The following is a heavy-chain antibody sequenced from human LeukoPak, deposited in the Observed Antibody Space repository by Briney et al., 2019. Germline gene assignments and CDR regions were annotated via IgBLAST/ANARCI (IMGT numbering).Heavy chain of an antibody. D-gene: IGHD2-2*01. J-gene: IGHJ5*02. CDR1: GFTFSSYA. CDR3: AKGLGTSSGRWFDP. CDR2: ISGSGGGT. V-gene: IGHV3-23*01. Sequence: PGGSLILSCAASGFTFSSYAMSWVRQAPGKGLEWVSAISGSGGGTFYADSVKGRFTISRDNSKNTLYLQMNTLRAEDTALYYCAKGLGTSSGRWFDPWGQGTLVTVSS.